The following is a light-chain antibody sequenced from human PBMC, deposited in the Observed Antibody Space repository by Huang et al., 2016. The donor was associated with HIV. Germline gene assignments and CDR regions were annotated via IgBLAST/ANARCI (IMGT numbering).Light chain of an antibody. CDR2: DAS. CDR1: QDISTY. V-gene: IGKV1-9*01. CDR3: QQLSTYPVT. J-gene: IGKJ4*01. Sequence: IQLTQSPSSLSASLGDRITITCRASQDISTYLAWLQQRPGTPPKLLVFDASTLQTGVPSRFSGRGSGTDFTLTINNLQPEDFATYYCQQLSTYPVTFGGGTKV.